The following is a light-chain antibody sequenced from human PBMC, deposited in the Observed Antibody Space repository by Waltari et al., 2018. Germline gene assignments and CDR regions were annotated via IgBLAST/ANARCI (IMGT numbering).Light chain of an antibody. V-gene: IGLV5-37*01. CDR2: YKSDSEK. CDR1: SDINVDDFH. Sequence: QPVLTQPPSSSASPGESARLTCTLPSDINVDDFHIYWYQQKPGSPPRFLLYYKSDSEKAQGSRVPSRFSGAKDASANAGILLISGLQSEDGADYYCMFWPSNVWVFGGGTKLTVL. CDR3: MFWPSNVWV. J-gene: IGLJ3*02.